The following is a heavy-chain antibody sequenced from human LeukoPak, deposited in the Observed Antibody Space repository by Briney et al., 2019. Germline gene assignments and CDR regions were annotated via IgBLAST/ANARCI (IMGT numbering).Heavy chain of an antibody. Sequence: SQTLSLTCAISGDSFSSNSVTWNWIRQSPSRGLEWLGRTYYRSTWYNDYAVSVRGRITVNPDTSKDQFSLHLNSVAPEDTAVYYCARRLTQYDCFDPWGQGILVTVSS. D-gene: IGHD2-2*01. CDR3: ARRLTQYDCFDP. V-gene: IGHV6-1*01. CDR1: GDSFSSNSVT. CDR2: TYYRSTWYN. J-gene: IGHJ5*02.